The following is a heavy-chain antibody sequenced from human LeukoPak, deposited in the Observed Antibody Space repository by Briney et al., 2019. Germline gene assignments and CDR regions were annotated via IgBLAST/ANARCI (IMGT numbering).Heavy chain of an antibody. D-gene: IGHD3-10*01. CDR1: GYTFTSYD. CDR2: MNPYSGNT. Sequence: ASVKVSCKASGYTFTSYDFNWVRQATGQGLEWMGWMNPYSGNTGYAQKFQGRVTMTSNTSISTAYMELSSLRSEDTAVYYCARGSTNYYGSGSYYPPSNWFDPWGQGTLVTVSS. J-gene: IGHJ5*02. CDR3: ARGSTNYYGSGSYYPPSNWFDP. V-gene: IGHV1-8*01.